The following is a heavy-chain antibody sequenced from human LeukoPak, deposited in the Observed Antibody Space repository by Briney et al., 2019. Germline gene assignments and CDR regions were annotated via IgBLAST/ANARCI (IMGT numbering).Heavy chain of an antibody. CDR2: ISSSSSTI. CDR1: GFTFSSYS. Sequence: GGSLRLSCAASGFTFSSYSMNWVCQAPGKGLEWVSYISSSSSTIYYADSVKGRFTISRDNAKNSLYLQMNSLRDEDTAVYYCARANCGGDCRFDYWGQGTLVTVSS. D-gene: IGHD2-21*02. CDR3: ARANCGGDCRFDY. J-gene: IGHJ4*02. V-gene: IGHV3-48*02.